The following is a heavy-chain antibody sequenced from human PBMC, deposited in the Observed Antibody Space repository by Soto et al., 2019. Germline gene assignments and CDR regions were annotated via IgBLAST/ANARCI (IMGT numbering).Heavy chain of an antibody. D-gene: IGHD3-22*01. V-gene: IGHV2-5*02. CDR3: AHIRITMIVGAGYFQH. CDR1: GFSLSTSGVG. CDR2: LYWDDDK. Sequence: QITLKESGPTLVKPTQTLTLTCTFSGFSLSTSGVGVGWIRQPPGKALEWLALLYWDDDKRYSPSLKSRLTITKDTYKNQVVLTMTNMDPVDTATYYCAHIRITMIVGAGYFQHWGQGTLVTVSS. J-gene: IGHJ1*01.